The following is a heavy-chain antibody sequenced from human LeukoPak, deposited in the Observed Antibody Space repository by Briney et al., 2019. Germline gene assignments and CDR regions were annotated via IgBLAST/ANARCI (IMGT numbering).Heavy chain of an antibody. CDR3: ARATPYTPDRGKTLDS. Sequence: SETLSLTCTVSGGSMSGYFWHWIRQPPGRGLDWIGCIHSTGSGTTDYNPSLSSRVIISIDTSKNQFSLEVTSMIPADTAVYYCARATPYTPDRGKTLDSWGQGIQVAVSS. CDR2: IHSTGSGTT. J-gene: IGHJ4*02. CDR1: GGSMSGYF. D-gene: IGHD3-10*01. V-gene: IGHV4-59*01.